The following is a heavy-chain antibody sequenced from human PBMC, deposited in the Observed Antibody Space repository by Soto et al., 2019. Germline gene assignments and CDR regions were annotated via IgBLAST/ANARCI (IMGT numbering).Heavy chain of an antibody. V-gene: IGHV4-30-2*01. J-gene: IGHJ6*02. CDR3: AGIRIAAAGGGLDV. CDR1: GGSITSGDYA. CDR2: IYHSGRT. D-gene: IGHD6-13*01. Sequence: QLQLQESGSGLVKPSQTLSLTCGVSGGSITSGDYAWSWIRQPPGKGLEWMGYIYHSGRTYYNPSLKSRVTILIDRSKNQFSLKLSSVTAADTAVYYCAGIRIAAAGGGLDVWGQGTTVTVSS.